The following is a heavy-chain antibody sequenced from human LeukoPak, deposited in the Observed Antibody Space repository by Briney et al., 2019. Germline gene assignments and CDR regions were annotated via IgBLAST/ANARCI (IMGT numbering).Heavy chain of an antibody. D-gene: IGHD4-23*01. CDR3: ARGRLRWNRGGAFDI. CDR2: IYYSGST. CDR1: GGSISSSSYY. J-gene: IGHJ3*02. V-gene: IGHV4-39*01. Sequence: SETLSLTCTVSGGSISSSSYYWGWIRQPPGKGLEWIGSIYYSGSTYYNPSLKSRVTISVDTSKNQFSLKLSSVTAADTAVYYCARGRLRWNRGGAFDIWGQGTMVTVSS.